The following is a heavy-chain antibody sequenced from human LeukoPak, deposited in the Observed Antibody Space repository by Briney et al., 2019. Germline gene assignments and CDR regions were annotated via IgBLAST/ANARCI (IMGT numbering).Heavy chain of an antibody. V-gene: IGHV3-9*01. Sequence: SGGSLRLSCAASGFTFDDYAMHWVRQAPGKGLEWVSGISWNSGSIGYADSVKGRFTISRDNAKNSLYLQMNSLSAEDTALYYCAKAPSGTSYQFDYWGQGTLVTVSS. J-gene: IGHJ4*02. CDR3: AKAPSGTSYQFDY. CDR2: ISWNSGSI. D-gene: IGHD3-10*01. CDR1: GFTFDDYA.